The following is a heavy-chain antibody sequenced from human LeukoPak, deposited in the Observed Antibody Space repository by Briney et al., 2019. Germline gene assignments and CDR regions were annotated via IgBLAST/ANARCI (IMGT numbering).Heavy chain of an antibody. CDR2: IYYSGST. CDR3: ARLDTTMIMRYYYYYGMDV. Sequence: PSETLSLTCTVSGGSISSYYWSWIRQPPGKGLEWIGYIYYSGSTNYNPSLKSRVTISVDTSKNQFSLKLSSVTAADTAVYYCARLDTTMIMRYYYYYGMDVWGQGTTVTVSS. CDR1: GGSISSYY. V-gene: IGHV4-59*08. D-gene: IGHD5-18*01. J-gene: IGHJ6*02.